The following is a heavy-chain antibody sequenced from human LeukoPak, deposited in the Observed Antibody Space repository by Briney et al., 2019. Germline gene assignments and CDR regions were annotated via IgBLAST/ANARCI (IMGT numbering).Heavy chain of an antibody. J-gene: IGHJ4*02. D-gene: IGHD5-24*01. CDR2: IYNSGIT. CDR1: GGSISGDY. Sequence: SETLSLTCAVSGGSISGDYWSWVRQPPGKGLERIGCIYNSGITNYNPSLKSRVTVSVDTSKNQFSLKLTSVTAADTAVYYCARLRDGDSFDYWGQGTLVTVSP. CDR3: ARLRDGDSFDY. V-gene: IGHV4-59*08.